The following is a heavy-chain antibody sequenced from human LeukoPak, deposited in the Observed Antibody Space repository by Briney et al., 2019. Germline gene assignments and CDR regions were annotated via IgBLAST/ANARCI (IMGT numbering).Heavy chain of an antibody. CDR1: GYTFTGYY. CDR2: INPTSGGT. Sequence: ASVKVSCKASGYTFTGYYMHWVRQAPGQGLEWMGWINPTSGGTNYAQKFQGRVTLTRDTSASTAYMELSSLRSDDTAVYYCARKPRTTVEDYWGQGTLVTVSS. D-gene: IGHD4-23*01. V-gene: IGHV1-2*02. CDR3: ARKPRTTVEDY. J-gene: IGHJ4*02.